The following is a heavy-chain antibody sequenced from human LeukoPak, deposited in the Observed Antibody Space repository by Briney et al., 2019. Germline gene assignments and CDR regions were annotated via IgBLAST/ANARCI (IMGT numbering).Heavy chain of an antibody. Sequence: SETLSLTCAVYGGSFSGYYWSWIRQPPGKGLEWIGEINHSGSTNYNPSLKSRVTISVDTSKNQFSLKLSSVTAADTAAYYCARSRWRDSFDYWGQGTLVTVSS. J-gene: IGHJ4*02. V-gene: IGHV4-34*01. CDR3: ARSRWRDSFDY. CDR1: GGSFSGYY. D-gene: IGHD4-23*01. CDR2: INHSGST.